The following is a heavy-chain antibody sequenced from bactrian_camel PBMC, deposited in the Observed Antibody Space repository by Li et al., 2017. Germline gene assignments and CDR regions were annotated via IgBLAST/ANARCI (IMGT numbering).Heavy chain of an antibody. CDR1: GFTFGHYY. D-gene: IGHD3*01. Sequence: QVQLVESGGGLVQPGGSLTLSCVASGFTFGHYYMNWVRQAPGKGLEWVSTISPDGSNTYYGDSVKGRFTTSRDNAKNMLYLQLDNVKTEDTAMCYCVKDVGSLWVGYEGDFWGQGTQVTV. J-gene: IGHJ4*01. CDR3: VKDVGSLWVGYEGDF. CDR2: ISPDGSNT. V-gene: IGHV3S6*01.